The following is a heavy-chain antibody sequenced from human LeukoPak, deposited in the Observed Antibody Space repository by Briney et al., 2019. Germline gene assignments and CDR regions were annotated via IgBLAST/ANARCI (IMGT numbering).Heavy chain of an antibody. CDR1: GFTFSSYS. D-gene: IGHD2-21*01. Sequence: GGSLRLSCAASGFTFSSYSMNWVRQAPGKGLEWVSSTSSSSSYIYYADSVKGRFTISRDNAKNSLYLQMNSLGAEDTAVYYCARDREYCGGDCSTFDYWGQGTLVTVSS. V-gene: IGHV3-21*01. CDR2: TSSSSSYI. CDR3: ARDREYCGGDCSTFDY. J-gene: IGHJ4*02.